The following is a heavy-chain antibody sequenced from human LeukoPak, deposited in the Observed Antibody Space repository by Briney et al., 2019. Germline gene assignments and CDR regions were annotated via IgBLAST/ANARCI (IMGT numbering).Heavy chain of an antibody. CDR3: AKVAKYYYGSETYYFFEQ. V-gene: IGHV3-21*01. J-gene: IGHJ4*02. CDR2: ISSSSSYI. CDR1: GFTFSSYS. D-gene: IGHD3-10*01. Sequence: GGSLRLSCAASGFTFSSYSMNWVRQAPGKGLELVSSISSSSSYIYYADSVKGRFTISRDNTKNLLYMQMNGLRVEDTAVYYCAKVAKYYYGSETYYFFEQWGQGTPVTASS.